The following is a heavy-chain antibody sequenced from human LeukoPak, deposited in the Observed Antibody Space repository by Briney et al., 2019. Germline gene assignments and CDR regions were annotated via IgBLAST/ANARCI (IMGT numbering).Heavy chain of an antibody. V-gene: IGHV1-2*06. D-gene: IGHD2-2*02. CDR3: ARVVPAAIRAPNNWFDP. Sequence: ASVKVSCKASGYTFTSYGISWVRQAPGQGLEWMGRINPNSGGTNYAQKFQGRVTMTRDTSISTAYMELSRLRSDDTAVYYCARVVPAAIRAPNNWFDPWGQGTLVTVSS. CDR1: GYTFTSYG. CDR2: INPNSGGT. J-gene: IGHJ5*02.